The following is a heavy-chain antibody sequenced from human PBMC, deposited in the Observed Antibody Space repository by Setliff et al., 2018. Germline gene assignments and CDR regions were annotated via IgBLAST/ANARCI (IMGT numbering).Heavy chain of an antibody. CDR1: GYTFSSYA. V-gene: IGHV7-4-1*02. D-gene: IGHD6-6*01. CDR3: ARGEYTSLPSGVYYHMDV. CDR2: INTNTGNP. Sequence: ASVKVSCKASGYTFSSYAMNWVRQSPGQGLEWMGWINTNTGNPTYAQGFTGRFVFSLDTSVSTTYLQISSLKAEDTAVYYCARGEYTSLPSGVYYHMDVWGKGTTVTVSS. J-gene: IGHJ6*03.